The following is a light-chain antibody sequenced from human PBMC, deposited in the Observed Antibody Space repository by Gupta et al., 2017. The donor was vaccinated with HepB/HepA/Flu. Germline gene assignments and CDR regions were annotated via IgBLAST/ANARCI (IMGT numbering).Light chain of an antibody. CDR3: SSYAGSSTV. Sequence: QSALTQPASVSGSPRQSITISCTVTSSDIGSYNYVSWYQQHPGKAPKLMIYDVTNRPSGVSNRFSGSKSGNTASLTISGLQAEDEADYYCSSYAGSSTVFGTGTEVTVL. CDR1: SSDIGSYNY. CDR2: DVT. V-gene: IGLV2-14*03. J-gene: IGLJ1*01.